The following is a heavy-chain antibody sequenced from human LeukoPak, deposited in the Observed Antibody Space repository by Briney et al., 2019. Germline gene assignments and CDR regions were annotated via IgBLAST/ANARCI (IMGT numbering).Heavy chain of an antibody. J-gene: IGHJ3*02. V-gene: IGHV3-9*01. Sequence: GRSLRLSCAASGFTFDDYAMHWVRQAPGKGLEWVSGISWNSGSIGYADSVKGRFTISRDNAKNSLYLQMNSLRAEDTALYYCAKDIYNAAAGPNAFDIWGQGTMVTVSS. D-gene: IGHD6-13*01. CDR1: GFTFDDYA. CDR2: ISWNSGSI. CDR3: AKDIYNAAAGPNAFDI.